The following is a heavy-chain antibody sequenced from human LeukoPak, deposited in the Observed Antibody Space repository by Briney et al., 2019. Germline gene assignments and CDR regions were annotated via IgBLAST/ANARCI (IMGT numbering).Heavy chain of an antibody. CDR2: INPNSGGT. D-gene: IGHD6-19*01. CDR1: GYTFTGYY. Sequence: EASVTASCKASGYTFTGYYMHWVRQAPGQGLEWMGWINPNSGGTNYAQKFQGRVTMTRDTSISTAYMELSRLRSDDTAVYYCARGQESQWLVHYWGQGTLVTVSS. CDR3: ARGQESQWLVHY. V-gene: IGHV1-2*02. J-gene: IGHJ4*02.